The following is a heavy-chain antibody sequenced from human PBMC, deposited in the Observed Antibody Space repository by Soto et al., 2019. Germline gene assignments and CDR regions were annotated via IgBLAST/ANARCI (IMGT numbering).Heavy chain of an antibody. CDR3: ARHYYYDSSGYYYGEHYYYYGMDV. Sequence: ASVKVSCKASGYTFTSYAMHWVRQAPGQRLEWMGWINAGNGNTKYSQKFQGRVTITRDESASTAYMELSSLRSEDTAVYYCARHYYYDSSGYYYGEHYYYYGMDVWGQGTTVTASS. CDR1: GYTFTSYA. J-gene: IGHJ6*02. CDR2: INAGNGNT. V-gene: IGHV1-3*01. D-gene: IGHD3-22*01.